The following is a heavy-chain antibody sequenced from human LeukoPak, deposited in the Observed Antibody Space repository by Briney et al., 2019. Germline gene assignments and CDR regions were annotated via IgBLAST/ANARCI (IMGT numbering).Heavy chain of an antibody. J-gene: IGHJ6*03. CDR2: ILYSGST. CDR1: GGSISSSSYS. Sequence: PSETHSLTCNVFGGSISSSSYSWGWIRQPPGKGLEWIGTILYSGSTHYNPSLESRVTISVDTSKNQFSLKLTSVTAADTAVYYCARLAGLDKRSGYQLPKPYYLDVWGKGTTVTVSS. V-gene: IGHV4-39*07. CDR3: ARLAGLDKRSGYQLPKPYYLDV. D-gene: IGHD2-2*01.